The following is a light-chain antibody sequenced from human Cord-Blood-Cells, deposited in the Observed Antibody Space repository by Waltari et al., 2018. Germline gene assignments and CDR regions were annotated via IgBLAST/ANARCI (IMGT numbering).Light chain of an antibody. CDR2: YAF. Sequence: VVLTQSLDFQSVTHRETVTITCRATQSISSSLHWYQQKTDNSPKLLIKYAFQSYSGFPTRFSGSGSGTDFTLTINSLKAEDSATYYCRQSSSLPQTFGQGTKVEIK. CDR3: RQSSSLPQT. J-gene: IGKJ1*01. CDR1: QSISSS. V-gene: IGKV6-21*01.